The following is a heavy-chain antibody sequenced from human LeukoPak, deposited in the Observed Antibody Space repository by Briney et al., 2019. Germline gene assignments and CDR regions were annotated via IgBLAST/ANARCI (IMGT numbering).Heavy chain of an antibody. J-gene: IGHJ4*02. CDR2: IYYSGST. CDR1: GGSISSSSYY. Sequence: PSETLSLTCTVSGGSISSSSYYWGWIRQPPGKGLEWIGSIYYSGSTYYNPSLKSRVTISVDTSKNQFSLKLSSVTAADTAVYYCAREYRFSGRVYFDYWGQGTLVTVSS. D-gene: IGHD1-26*01. CDR3: AREYRFSGRVYFDY. V-gene: IGHV4-39*07.